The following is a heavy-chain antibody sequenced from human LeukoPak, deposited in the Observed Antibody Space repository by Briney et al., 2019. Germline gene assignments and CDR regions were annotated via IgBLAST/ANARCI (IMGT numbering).Heavy chain of an antibody. D-gene: IGHD6-13*01. J-gene: IGHJ3*02. CDR3: ARAPGYSSSWTSSRAPAAFDI. CDR1: GGSISSSSYY. V-gene: IGHV4-61*05. Sequence: PSETLSLTCTVSGGSISSSSYYWSWIRQPPGKGLEWIGYIYYSGSTNYNPSLKSRVTISVDTSKNQFSLKLSSATAADTAVYYCARAPGYSSSWTSSRAPAAFDIWGQGTMVTVSS. CDR2: IYYSGST.